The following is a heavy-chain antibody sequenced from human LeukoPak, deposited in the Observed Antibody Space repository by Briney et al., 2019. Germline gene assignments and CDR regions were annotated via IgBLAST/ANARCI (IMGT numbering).Heavy chain of an antibody. J-gene: IGHJ3*02. CDR2: INSDGSST. CDR1: GFTFSSYW. Sequence: GGSLRLSSAASGFTFSSYWMHWVRQAPGKGLVWVSRINSDGSSTSYADSVKGRFTISRDNAKNTLYLQMNSLRAEDTAVYYCARANYYGSGRAAFDIWGQGTMVTVSS. CDR3: ARANYYGSGRAAFDI. D-gene: IGHD3-10*01. V-gene: IGHV3-74*01.